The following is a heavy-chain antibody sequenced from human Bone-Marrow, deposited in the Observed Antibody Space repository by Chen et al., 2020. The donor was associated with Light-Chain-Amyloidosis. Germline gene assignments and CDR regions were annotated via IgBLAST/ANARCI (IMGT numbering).Heavy chain of an antibody. D-gene: IGHD3-10*01. Sequence: EVQLVESGGGSTQPGGSLRLSCAASGFTFNDYWLHWVRQVPGKGLVWVARSNSYGGSITYSDSVKGRFTISRDNAKNTVYLQINSLRAEDTAVYYCARSGNYGRYYYFGMDVWGQGTTVTVSS. V-gene: IGHV3-74*01. J-gene: IGHJ6*02. CDR1: GFTFNDYW. CDR2: SNSYGGSI. CDR3: ARSGNYGRYYYFGMDV.